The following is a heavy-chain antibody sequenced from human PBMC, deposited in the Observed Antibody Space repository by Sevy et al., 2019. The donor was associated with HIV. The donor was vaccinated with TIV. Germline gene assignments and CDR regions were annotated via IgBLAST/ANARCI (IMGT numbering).Heavy chain of an antibody. CDR1: GFTFSSYA. CDR3: AKKGKLPEAAAGIIDY. CDR2: ISGSGGST. J-gene: IGHJ4*02. V-gene: IGHV3-23*01. D-gene: IGHD6-13*01. Sequence: GGSLRLSCAASGFTFSSYAMSWVRQAPGKGLEWVSAISGSGGSTYYADSVKGRFTISRDNSKNTRYLQMNSLRAEDTAVYYCAKKGKLPEAAAGIIDYWGQGTLVTVSS.